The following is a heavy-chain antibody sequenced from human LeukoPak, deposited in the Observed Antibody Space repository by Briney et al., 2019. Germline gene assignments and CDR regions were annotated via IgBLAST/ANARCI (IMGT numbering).Heavy chain of an antibody. Sequence: PSETLSLTCAVYGGSFSGYYWSWIRQPPGKGLEWIGEINHSGSTNYNPSLKSRVTISVDTSKNQFSLKLSSVTAADTAVYYCARHAESSSWYWPEYFQHWGQGTLVTVSS. CDR3: ARHAESSSWYWPEYFQH. D-gene: IGHD6-13*01. CDR1: GGSFSGYY. CDR2: INHSGST. J-gene: IGHJ1*01. V-gene: IGHV4-34*01.